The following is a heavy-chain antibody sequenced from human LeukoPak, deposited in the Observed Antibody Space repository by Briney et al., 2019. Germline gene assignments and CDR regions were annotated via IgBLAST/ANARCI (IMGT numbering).Heavy chain of an antibody. CDR1: GYTFTSYG. CDR3: ARDLSLNDYYDSSGPHPFGP. CDR2: ISAYNGNA. Sequence: GASVKVSCKASGYTFTSYGISWVRQAPGQGPEWMGWISAYNGNANYAQKLQGRVTMTTDTSTSTAYMELRSLRSDDTAVYHCARDLSLNDYYDSSGPHPFGPWGQGTLVTVSS. V-gene: IGHV1-18*01. D-gene: IGHD3-22*01. J-gene: IGHJ5*02.